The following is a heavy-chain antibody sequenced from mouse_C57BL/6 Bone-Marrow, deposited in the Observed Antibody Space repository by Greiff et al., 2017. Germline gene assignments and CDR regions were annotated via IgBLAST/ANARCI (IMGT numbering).Heavy chain of an antibody. CDR1: GFTFTDYY. CDR2: ISNKANGYTT. Sequence: EVHLVESGGGLVQPGGSLSLSCAASGFTFTDYYISWVRQPPGTALEWLGFISNKANGYTTEYSASVKGRVTISRDNSQSILYLQMNALRAEDGATYYCARVNYYGSSFYWSFDVWGTGTTVTVSS. CDR3: ARVNYYGSSFYWSFDV. D-gene: IGHD1-1*01. J-gene: IGHJ1*03. V-gene: IGHV7-3*01.